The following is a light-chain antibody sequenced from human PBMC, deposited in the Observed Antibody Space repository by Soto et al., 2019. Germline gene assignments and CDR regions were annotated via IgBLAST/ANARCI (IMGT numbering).Light chain of an antibody. CDR3: QQYYSAPWT. J-gene: IGKJ1*01. CDR2: WAS. CDR1: QSIFYSSNNKNY. Sequence: DIVMTQSPDSLAVSLGERATINCKSSQSIFYSSNNKNYLAWYQQKPGQPPNLLIYWASTRESGVPDRFSGSGSGTAFTLTISSLQAEDVAVYYCQQYYSAPWTFGQGTKVEIK. V-gene: IGKV4-1*01.